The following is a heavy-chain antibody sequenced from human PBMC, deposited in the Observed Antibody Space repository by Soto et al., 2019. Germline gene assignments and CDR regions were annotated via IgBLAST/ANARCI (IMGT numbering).Heavy chain of an antibody. D-gene: IGHD3-10*01. CDR3: AAGLWFGEYYFDY. V-gene: IGHV3-23*01. CDR2: ISGSGGST. CDR1: GFTFSSYA. J-gene: IGHJ4*02. Sequence: EVQLLESGGGLVQPGGSLRLSCAASGFTFSSYAMSWVRQAPGKGLEWVSAISGSGGSTYYADSVKGRFTISRDNSKNTLYLQMNRLRAEDTAVYYCAAGLWFGEYYFDYWGQGTLVTVSS.